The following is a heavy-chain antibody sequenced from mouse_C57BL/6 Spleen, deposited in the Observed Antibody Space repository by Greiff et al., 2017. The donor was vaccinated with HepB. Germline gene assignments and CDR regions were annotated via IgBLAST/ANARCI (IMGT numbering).Heavy chain of an antibody. CDR1: GFTFSDYG. Sequence: EVKLMESGGGLVKPGGSLKLSCAASGFTFSDYGMHWVRQAPEKGLEWVAYISSGSSTIYYADTVKGRFTISRDNAKNTLFLQMTSLRSEDTAMYYCARYYGYDAGYFDYWGQGTTLTVSS. CDR2: ISSGSSTI. CDR3: ARYYGYDAGYFDY. V-gene: IGHV5-17*01. J-gene: IGHJ2*01. D-gene: IGHD2-2*01.